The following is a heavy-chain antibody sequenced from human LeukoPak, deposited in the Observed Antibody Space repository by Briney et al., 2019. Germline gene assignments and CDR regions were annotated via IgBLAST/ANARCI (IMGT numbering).Heavy chain of an antibody. V-gene: IGHV4-59*01. CDR1: GGAISGYY. J-gene: IGHJ4*02. D-gene: IGHD3-10*01. CDR2: IYYSGST. Sequence: SETLSLTCTVAGGAISGYYWSWIRQPPGEGLEWIGYIYYSGSTNYNPSLKSRVTISVDTSKNQFSLKLSSVTAADTAVYYCARGRFNLDSWGQGTLVTVSS. CDR3: ARGRFNLDS.